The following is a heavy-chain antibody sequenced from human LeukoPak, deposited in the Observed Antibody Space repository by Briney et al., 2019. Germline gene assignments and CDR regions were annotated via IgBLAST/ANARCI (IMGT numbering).Heavy chain of an antibody. J-gene: IGHJ5*02. Sequence: GGSLRLSCTASGFTFSTYSMNWVRQAPGKGLEWVSYISTGSSTIYYADSVKGRFTISRDNAKNTLYLQMNSLRAEDTAVYYCARDNIAAADNWFDPWGQGTLVTVSS. V-gene: IGHV3-48*01. D-gene: IGHD6-13*01. CDR3: ARDNIAAADNWFDP. CDR1: GFTFSTYS. CDR2: ISTGSSTI.